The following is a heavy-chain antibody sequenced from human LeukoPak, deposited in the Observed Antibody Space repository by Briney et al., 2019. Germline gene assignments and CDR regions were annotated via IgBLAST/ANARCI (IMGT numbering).Heavy chain of an antibody. CDR1: GGSISSYY. D-gene: IGHD6-19*01. CDR2: IYYSEST. V-gene: IGHV4-59*01. Sequence: SETLSLTCTVSGGSISSYYWSWIRQPPGKGLEWIGYIYYSESTNYNPSLKSRVTISVDTSKNQFSLKLSSVTAADTAVYYCARGYSSGWYEEHPVYYFDYWGQGTLVTVSS. J-gene: IGHJ4*02. CDR3: ARGYSSGWYEEHPVYYFDY.